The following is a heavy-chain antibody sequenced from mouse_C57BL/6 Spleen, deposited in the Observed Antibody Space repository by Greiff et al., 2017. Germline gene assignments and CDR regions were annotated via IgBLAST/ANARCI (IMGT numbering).Heavy chain of an antibody. Sequence: ESGPGLVKPSQSLSLTCSVTGFSITSGYYWNWLRQFPGNKLEWMGYISYDGSNYYNPSLKNRISITRDTSKNQFFLKLNSVTTEDTATYYCARAGKGYFDVWGTGTTVTVSS. V-gene: IGHV3-6*01. J-gene: IGHJ1*03. CDR1: GFSITSGYY. D-gene: IGHD4-1*01. CDR3: ARAGKGYFDV. CDR2: ISYDGSN.